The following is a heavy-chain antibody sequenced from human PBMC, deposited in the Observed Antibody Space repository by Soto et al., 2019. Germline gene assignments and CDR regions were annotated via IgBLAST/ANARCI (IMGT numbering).Heavy chain of an antibody. D-gene: IGHD3-10*01. V-gene: IGHV3-30*03. CDR1: GFPFTTYG. J-gene: IGHJ4*02. CDR3: VGGQYYFDY. Sequence: QVQLVESGGVVVQPGRSLRLSCAASGFPFTTYGMHWVREGPGKGLEWVAVISYDGSNTYYADSVKGRFTISRDNSKNTLYLQMNSLRPEDTALYYCVGGQYYFDYRGQGTLVTVSS. CDR2: ISYDGSNT.